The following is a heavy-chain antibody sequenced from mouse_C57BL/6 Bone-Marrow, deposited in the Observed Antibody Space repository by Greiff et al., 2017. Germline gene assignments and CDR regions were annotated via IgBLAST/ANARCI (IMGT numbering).Heavy chain of an antibody. Sequence: EVQVVESGAELVKPGASVKLSCTASGFNIKDYYMHWVKQRTEQGLEWIGRIDPEDGETKYAPKFQGKATITADTSSNTAYLQLSSLTSEDTAVYYCARYHYYGSSLLYYYAMDYWGQGTSVTVSS. V-gene: IGHV14-2*01. J-gene: IGHJ4*01. CDR1: GFNIKDYY. CDR2: IDPEDGET. CDR3: ARYHYYGSSLLYYYAMDY. D-gene: IGHD1-1*01.